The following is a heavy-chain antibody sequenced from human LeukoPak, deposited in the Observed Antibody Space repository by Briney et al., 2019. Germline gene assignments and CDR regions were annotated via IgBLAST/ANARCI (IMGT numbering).Heavy chain of an antibody. CDR1: GGSIRSTTSY. D-gene: IGHD6-6*01. CDR2: IYTSGST. Sequence: SETLSLTCTVSGGSIRSTTSYWGWIRQPPGKGLEWIVRIYTSGSTNYNPSLKSRVTMSVDTSKNQFSLKLSSVTAADTAVYYCARQIEYSSSSWFDPWGRGTVVTVSS. V-gene: IGHV4-61*05. CDR3: ARQIEYSSSSWFDP. J-gene: IGHJ5*02.